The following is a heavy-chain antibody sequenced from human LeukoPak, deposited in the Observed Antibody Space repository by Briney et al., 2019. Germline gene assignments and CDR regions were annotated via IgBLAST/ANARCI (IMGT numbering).Heavy chain of an antibody. V-gene: IGHV3-21*04. CDR2: ISSSSSYI. Sequence: GGSLRLSCAASGFTFSSYSMNWVRQAPGKGLGWVSSISSSSSYIYYADSVKGRFTISRDNAKNSLYLQMNSLRAEDTAVYYCANYRKPQGLDYWGQGTLVTVSS. D-gene: IGHD1-14*01. CDR1: GFTFSSYS. CDR3: ANYRKPQGLDY. J-gene: IGHJ4*02.